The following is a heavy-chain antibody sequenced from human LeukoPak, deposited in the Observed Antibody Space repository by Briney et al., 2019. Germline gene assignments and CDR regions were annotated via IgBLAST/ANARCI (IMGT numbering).Heavy chain of an antibody. Sequence: GASVKVSCKASGGTFSSYAISWVRQAPGQGLEWMGRIIPILGIANYAQKFQGRVTITADKSTSTAYMELSSLRSEDTAVYYCAVEWFGELFSFDYWGQGTLVTVSS. CDR1: GGTFSSYA. D-gene: IGHD3-10*01. CDR2: IIPILGIA. J-gene: IGHJ4*02. CDR3: AVEWFGELFSFDY. V-gene: IGHV1-69*04.